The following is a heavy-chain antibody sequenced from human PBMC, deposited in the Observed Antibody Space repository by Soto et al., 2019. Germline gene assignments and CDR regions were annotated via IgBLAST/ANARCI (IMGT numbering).Heavy chain of an antibody. V-gene: IGHV4-31*03. CDR1: GGSISSGGYY. CDR2: IYYSGST. D-gene: IGHD2-2*03. J-gene: IGHJ6*02. CDR3: AASCVCCVGFNYYGMDV. Sequence: QVQLQESGPGLVKPSQTLSLTCTVSGGSISSGGYYWSWIRQHPGKGLEWIGYIYYSGSTYYNPSLMSRVTIAVDTSKNQFSLKLSSVTAADTAVYYCAASCVCCVGFNYYGMDVWGQGTTVTVSS.